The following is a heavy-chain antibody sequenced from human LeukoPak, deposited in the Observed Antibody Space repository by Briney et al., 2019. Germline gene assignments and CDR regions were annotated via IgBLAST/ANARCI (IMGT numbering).Heavy chain of an antibody. Sequence: GGSLRLSCAASGFTFSSYAMSWVRQAPGKGLEWVSAISGSGGSTYYADSVKGRFTISRDNSKNTLYLQINSLRAEDTAVYYCAKRGYDILTGYYPFDYWGQGTLVTVSS. V-gene: IGHV3-23*01. D-gene: IGHD3-9*01. CDR1: GFTFSSYA. J-gene: IGHJ4*02. CDR2: ISGSGGST. CDR3: AKRGYDILTGYYPFDY.